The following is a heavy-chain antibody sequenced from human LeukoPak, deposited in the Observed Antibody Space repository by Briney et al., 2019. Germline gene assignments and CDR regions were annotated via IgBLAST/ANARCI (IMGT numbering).Heavy chain of an antibody. Sequence: PGGSLRLSCAASGFTFSSYAMSWVRQAPGKGLEWVSAISGSGGSTYYADSVKGRFTISRDNSKNTLYLQMNSLRAEDTAVYYCAKDGDDGDYVPSSESTTPGGYFDLWGRGTLVTVSS. CDR1: GFTFSSYA. J-gene: IGHJ2*01. CDR2: ISGSGGST. CDR3: AKDGDDGDYVPSSESTTPGGYFDL. D-gene: IGHD4-17*01. V-gene: IGHV3-23*01.